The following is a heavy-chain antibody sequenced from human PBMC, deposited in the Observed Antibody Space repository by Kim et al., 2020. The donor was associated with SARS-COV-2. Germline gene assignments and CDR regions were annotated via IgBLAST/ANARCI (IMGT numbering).Heavy chain of an antibody. J-gene: IGHJ4*02. D-gene: IGHD3-3*01. CDR2: IWYDGSNK. Sequence: GGSLRLSCAASGFTFSSYGMHWVRQAPGKGLEWVAVIWYDGSNKYYADSVKGRFTISRDNSKNTLYLQMNSLRAEDTAVYYCARETWADFWSGYFDYWGQGTLVTVSS. V-gene: IGHV3-33*01. CDR1: GFTFSSYG. CDR3: ARETWADFWSGYFDY.